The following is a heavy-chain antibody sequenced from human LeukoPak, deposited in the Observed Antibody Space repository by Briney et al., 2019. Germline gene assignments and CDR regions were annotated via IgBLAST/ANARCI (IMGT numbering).Heavy chain of an antibody. CDR3: ARGQGKVTTH. CDR1: GGSFSGYY. D-gene: IGHD4-17*01. J-gene: IGHJ4*02. Sequence: PSETLSLTCTVSGGSFSGYYCTWIRQPPGKGLEWIGEINHSGSANYNPSLKSRVSISLDTSKNQFSLKLSSVTAADTAVYYCARGQGKVTTHWGQGTLVTVSS. V-gene: IGHV4-34*01. CDR2: INHSGSA.